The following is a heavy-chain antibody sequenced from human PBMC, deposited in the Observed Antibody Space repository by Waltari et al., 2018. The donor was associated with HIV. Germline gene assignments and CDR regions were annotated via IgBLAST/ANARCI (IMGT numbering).Heavy chain of an antibody. V-gene: IGHV3-7*01. J-gene: IGHJ4*02. CDR3: ARERCSRTSCLLNY. D-gene: IGHD2-2*01. CDR2: KEKKGKEK. Sequence: EVQLVESGGGLVQPGGSLSLSCAASGFTFSNYWMGWVRKAPGKGRDWVANKEKKGKEKAFVDSGECRFTRCRYNAKNSPYLQMNGLSASDTAVYYSARERCSRTSCLLNYWGQVTLVTVSS. CDR1: GFTFSNYW.